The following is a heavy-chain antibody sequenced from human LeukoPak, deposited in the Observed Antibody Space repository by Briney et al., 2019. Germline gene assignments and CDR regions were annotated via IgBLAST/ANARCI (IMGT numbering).Heavy chain of an antibody. D-gene: IGHD2-21*01. CDR3: ARGESLNAFDI. CDR1: GYSFTSYW. V-gene: IGHV5-51*01. CDR2: IYHGDSDT. J-gene: IGHJ3*02. Sequence: GEALKISCKGSGYSFTSYWIGWVRQMPGKGLEWMGIIYHGDSDTRYSPSFQGQVTISADKSISTAYLQWSSLKASHTAMYYCARGESLNAFDIWGQGKMVTVSS.